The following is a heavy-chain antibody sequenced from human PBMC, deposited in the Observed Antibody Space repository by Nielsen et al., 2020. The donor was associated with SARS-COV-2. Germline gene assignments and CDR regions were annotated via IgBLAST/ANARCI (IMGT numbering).Heavy chain of an antibody. CDR1: GGSISSSSYY. CDR3: ARDRMIVVAE. J-gene: IGHJ4*02. CDR2: IYYSGST. D-gene: IGHD3-22*01. Sequence: SETLSLTCTVSGGSISSSSYYWGWIRQPPGKGLEWIGSIYYSGSTYYNPSLKSRVTISVDTSKNQFSLKLSSVTAADTAVYYCARDRMIVVAEWGQGTLVTVSS. V-gene: IGHV4-39*07.